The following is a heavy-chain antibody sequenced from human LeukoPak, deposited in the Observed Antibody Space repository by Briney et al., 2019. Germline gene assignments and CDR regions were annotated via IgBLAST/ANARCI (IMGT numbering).Heavy chain of an antibody. Sequence: ASVKVSCKASGYTFTGYYIHWVRQAPGQGLEWMGWISGYKVDTNYAQKLQGRVTMTTDTSTSTAYMELRSLRSDDTAVYYCARDVDYGDTPYYFDYWGQGTLVTVSP. CDR3: ARDVDYGDTPYYFDY. J-gene: IGHJ4*02. V-gene: IGHV1-18*01. D-gene: IGHD4-17*01. CDR2: ISGYKVDT. CDR1: GYTFTGYY.